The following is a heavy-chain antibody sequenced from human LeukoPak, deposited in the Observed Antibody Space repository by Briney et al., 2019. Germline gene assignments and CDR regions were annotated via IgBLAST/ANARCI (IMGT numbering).Heavy chain of an antibody. J-gene: IGHJ6*02. V-gene: IGHV1-18*01. CDR1: GYTFTTYP. Sequence: ASVKVSCKASGYTFTTYPISWVRQAPGRGLEWMGWISAYNGNTNYPQKVQGRVTMTTDTSTSTAYMELRSLRSDDTAVYYCVREASDCSSATCYGSVYYYGMDVWGQGTTVTVSS. CDR3: VREASDCSSATCYGSVYYYGMDV. D-gene: IGHD2-2*01. CDR2: ISAYNGNT.